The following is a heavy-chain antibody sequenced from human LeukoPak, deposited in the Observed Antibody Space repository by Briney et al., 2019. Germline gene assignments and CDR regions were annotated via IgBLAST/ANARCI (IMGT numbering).Heavy chain of an antibody. CDR3: ASGTRGYSGYDTSPYYYYGMDV. CDR2: IYPGDSDT. CDR1: GYSFTSYW. D-gene: IGHD5-12*01. Sequence: GESLKISCKGSGYSFTSYWIGWVRQMPGKGLEWMGIIYPGDSDTRYSPSFQGQVTISADKSISTAYLQWSSLKASDTAMYYCASGTRGYSGYDTSPYYYYGMDVWGQGTTVTVSS. J-gene: IGHJ6*02. V-gene: IGHV5-51*01.